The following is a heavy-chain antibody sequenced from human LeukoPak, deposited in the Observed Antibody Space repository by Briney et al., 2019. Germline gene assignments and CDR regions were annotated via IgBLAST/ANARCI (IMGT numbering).Heavy chain of an antibody. V-gene: IGHV3-53*01. CDR1: GFTVSSTY. Sequence: PGGSLRLSCAASGFTVSSTYMSWVRQAPGMGLEWVSVIYGADTTYYADSVKGRFTISRDNSKNTLYLQMNSLRAEDTAVYYCARDLSSDYWGQGTLVTVSS. CDR3: ARDLSSDY. CDR2: IYGADTT. D-gene: IGHD2/OR15-2a*01. J-gene: IGHJ4*02.